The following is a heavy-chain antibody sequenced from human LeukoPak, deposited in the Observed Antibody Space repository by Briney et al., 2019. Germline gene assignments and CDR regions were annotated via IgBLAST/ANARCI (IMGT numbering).Heavy chain of an antibody. CDR2: INPNSGGT. CDR3: ARSGRGDRSGIDY. J-gene: IGHJ4*02. V-gene: IGHV1-2*02. CDR1: GYTFTGYY. D-gene: IGHD6-25*01. Sequence: ASVKVSCKASGYTFTGYYIHWVRQAPGQGLEWMGWINPNSGGTNYAQKFQGRVTMTRDTSISTAYTDLSRLRSDDTAVYYCARSGRGDRSGIDYWGQGTLVTVSS.